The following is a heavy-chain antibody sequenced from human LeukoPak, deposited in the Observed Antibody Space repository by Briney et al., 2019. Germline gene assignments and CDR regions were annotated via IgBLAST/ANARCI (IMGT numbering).Heavy chain of an antibody. CDR2: ISSSSSYI. V-gene: IGHV3-21*01. CDR3: ARGRDIVVVPAAID. J-gene: IGHJ4*02. CDR1: GFTFSSYS. D-gene: IGHD2-2*02. Sequence: PGGSLRLSCAASGFTFSSYSMNWVRQAPGKGLEWVSSISSSSSYIYYADSVKGRFTIYRDNAKNSLYLQMNSLRAEDTAVYYCARGRDIVVVPAAIDWGQGTLVTVSS.